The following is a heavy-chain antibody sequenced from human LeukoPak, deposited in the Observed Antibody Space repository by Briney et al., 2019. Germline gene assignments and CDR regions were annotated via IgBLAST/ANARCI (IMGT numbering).Heavy chain of an antibody. J-gene: IGHJ4*02. CDR1: GGSISSGSYY. D-gene: IGHD3-22*01. CDR3: AREASSGPYFDY. CDR2: IYTSGST. Sequence: SQTLSLTCTVSGGSISSGSYYWSWIRQPAGKGLEWIGRIYTSGSTNYNPSLKSRVTISVDTSKNQFSLKLSSVTAEDTAVYYCAREASSGPYFDYWGQGTLVTVSS. V-gene: IGHV4-61*02.